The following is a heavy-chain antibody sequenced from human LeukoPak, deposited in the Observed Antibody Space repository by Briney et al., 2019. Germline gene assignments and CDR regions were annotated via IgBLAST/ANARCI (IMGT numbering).Heavy chain of an antibody. J-gene: IGHJ6*02. V-gene: IGHV3-48*01. CDR1: GFSVSSYS. CDR2: ITSSSRI. Sequence: GGSLRLSCAASGFSVSSYSMNWVRQAPGKGLEWLSYITSSSRIYYTDSMKGRVTISRDNAMNSLYLQMNSLRAEDTAVYYCVMETDGWGQGTTVT. D-gene: IGHD1-1*01. CDR3: VMETDG.